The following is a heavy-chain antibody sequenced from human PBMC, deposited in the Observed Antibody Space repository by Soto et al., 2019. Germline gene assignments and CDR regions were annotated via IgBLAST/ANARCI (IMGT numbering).Heavy chain of an antibody. CDR3: AKDRYGDYGGIDY. CDR2: ITGSGGST. V-gene: IGHV3-23*01. Sequence: SGFTFSSYAMSWVRQAPGKGLEWVSVITGSGGSTYYADSVKGRFTISRDTSKNTLFLQMNSLRAEDTAGYYCAKDRYGDYGGIDYWGQGTMVTVSS. D-gene: IGHD4-17*01. J-gene: IGHJ4*02. CDR1: GFTFSSYA.